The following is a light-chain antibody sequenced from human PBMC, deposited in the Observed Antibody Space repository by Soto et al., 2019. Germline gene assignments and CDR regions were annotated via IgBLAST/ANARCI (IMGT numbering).Light chain of an antibody. CDR1: QSVSNNY. V-gene: IGKV3-11*01. CDR3: QQRNVWPPVT. J-gene: IGKJ5*01. Sequence: EIVLTQSPGTLSLSPLERSTLSFISSQSVSNNYLAWYQQKPGQAPRLLIYGAFNRATGIPARFSGSGSGTDFTLTISSLEPEDSAVYYCQQRNVWPPVTFGQGTRLEIK. CDR2: GAF.